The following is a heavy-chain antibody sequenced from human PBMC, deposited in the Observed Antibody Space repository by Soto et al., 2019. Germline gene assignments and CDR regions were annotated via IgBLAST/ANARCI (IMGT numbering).Heavy chain of an antibody. D-gene: IGHD2-15*01. CDR3: AAVRVVVAATDDY. CDR2: INSDGSST. V-gene: IGHV3-74*01. Sequence: GGSLRLSCAASGFTFSSYWMHWVRQAPGKGLVWVSRINSDGSSTSYADSVKGRFTISRDNAKNTLYLQMNSLRAEDTAVYYCAAVRVVVAATDDYWGQGTLVTVSS. CDR1: GFTFSSYW. J-gene: IGHJ4*02.